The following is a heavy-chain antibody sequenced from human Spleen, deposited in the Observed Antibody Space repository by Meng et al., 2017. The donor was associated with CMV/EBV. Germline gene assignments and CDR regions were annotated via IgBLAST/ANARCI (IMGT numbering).Heavy chain of an antibody. CDR1: GDSISSFY. V-gene: IGHV4-59*01. D-gene: IGHD3-3*01. CDR3: ARTKYYDFWSGYYPLLDASDI. J-gene: IGHJ3*02. CDR2: ISHSGST. Sequence: GSLRLSCTVSGDSISSFYWTWIRQPPGKGLEWLGYISHSGSTNYNPSLRSRVTLSLDTSKNQFSLKLTSVTAADTAMYYCARTKYYDFWSGYYPLLDASDIWGQGTMVTV.